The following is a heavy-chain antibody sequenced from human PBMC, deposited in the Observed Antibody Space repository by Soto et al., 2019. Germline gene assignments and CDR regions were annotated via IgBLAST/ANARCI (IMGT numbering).Heavy chain of an antibody. CDR3: ARGFRNGFNV. CDR1: GFTFSGYS. J-gene: IGHJ6*02. D-gene: IGHD2-8*01. Sequence: EVPLVESGGGLVKPGGSLRLSCVASGFTFSGYSINWVRQAPGTGLEWVSYISGPSIYIYYADSVKGRFTISRDNAKSAVYLQMNSLRAEDTAVYYCARGFRNGFNVWGQGTTVSVSS. CDR2: ISGPSIYI. V-gene: IGHV3-21*01.